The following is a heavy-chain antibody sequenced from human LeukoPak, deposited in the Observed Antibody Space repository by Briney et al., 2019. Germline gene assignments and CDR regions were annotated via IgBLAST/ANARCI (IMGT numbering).Heavy chain of an antibody. CDR1: GFTFSSYW. J-gene: IGHJ4*02. CDR2: ISGSGGST. V-gene: IGHV3-23*01. CDR3: AKDLTYYDSSGYYY. Sequence: GGSLRLSCAASGFTFSSYWMSWVRQAPGKGLEWVSAISGSGGSTYYADSVKGRFTISRDNSKNTLYLQMNSLRAEDTAVYYCAKDLTYYDSSGYYYWGQGTLVTVSS. D-gene: IGHD3-22*01.